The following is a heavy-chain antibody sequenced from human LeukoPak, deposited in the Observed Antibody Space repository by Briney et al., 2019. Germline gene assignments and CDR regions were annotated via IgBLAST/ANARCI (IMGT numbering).Heavy chain of an antibody. CDR3: ARDDSSGAWYFDY. CDR2: ISTSSSYI. CDR1: GFTFSTYS. J-gene: IGHJ4*02. Sequence: GGSLRLSCAASGFTFSTYSMNWVRQAPGKGLEWASSISTSSSYIYYADSVKGRFTISRDNAKNSLYLQMNSLRAEDTAVYYCARDDSSGAWYFDYWGQGTLVTVSS. D-gene: IGHD6-19*01. V-gene: IGHV3-21*01.